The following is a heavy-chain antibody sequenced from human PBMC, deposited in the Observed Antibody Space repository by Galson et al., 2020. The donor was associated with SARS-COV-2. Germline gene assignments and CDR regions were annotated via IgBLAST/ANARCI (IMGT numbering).Heavy chain of an antibody. CDR2: IGTAGDT. Sequence: GESLKISCAASGFTFRSYDMHWVRQTPGKGLEWVSAIGTAGDTYYPGSVEGRFTVSRENAKNSLYLQMNSLRVGDTAVYYCARGGPYDSSGYYYFDYWGQGTLVTVSS. V-gene: IGHV3-13*04. J-gene: IGHJ4*02. CDR1: GFTFRSYD. CDR3: ARGGPYDSSGYYYFDY. D-gene: IGHD3-22*01.